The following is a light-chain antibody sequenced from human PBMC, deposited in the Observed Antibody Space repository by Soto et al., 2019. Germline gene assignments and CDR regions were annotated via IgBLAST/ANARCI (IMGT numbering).Light chain of an antibody. CDR3: HHYNNWPPWT. Sequence: EIVMTQSPATLCVSPGERATLSCRASQSVSSDLAWYQQKPGQAPSLLIYGASTRATGVPARFSGSGSGTEFTLTISTLQSEDFAIYYCHHYNNWPPWTFGQGTKVEIK. CDR1: QSVSSD. J-gene: IGKJ1*01. CDR2: GAS. V-gene: IGKV3-15*01.